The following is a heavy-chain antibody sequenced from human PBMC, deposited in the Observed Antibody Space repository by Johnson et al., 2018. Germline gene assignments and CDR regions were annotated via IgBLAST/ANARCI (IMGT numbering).Heavy chain of an antibody. Sequence: QVQLQESGAEVKKPGSSXKVSCKASGGTFSSYAISWVRQAPGQGLEWMGGIIPIFGTANYAQKFQGRVTITADESTSPAYMELSSLRSEDTAVYYCARVYYDSRGLWDFQHWGQGTLVTVSS. V-gene: IGHV1-69*01. CDR1: GGTFSSYA. D-gene: IGHD3-22*01. J-gene: IGHJ1*01. CDR2: IIPIFGTA. CDR3: ARVYYDSRGLWDFQH.